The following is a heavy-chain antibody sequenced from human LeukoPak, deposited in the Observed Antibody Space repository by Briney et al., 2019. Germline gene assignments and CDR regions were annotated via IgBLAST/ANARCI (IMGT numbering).Heavy chain of an antibody. CDR2: IIPILGIA. CDR1: GGTFSGYA. CDR3: ARDRGWLQELDY. J-gene: IGHJ4*02. Sequence: SVKVSCKASGGTFSGYAISWVRQAPGQGLEWMGRIIPILGIANYAQKFQGRVTITADKSTSTAYMELRSLRSDDTAVYYCARDRGWLQELDYWGQGTLVTVSS. D-gene: IGHD5-24*01. V-gene: IGHV1-69*04.